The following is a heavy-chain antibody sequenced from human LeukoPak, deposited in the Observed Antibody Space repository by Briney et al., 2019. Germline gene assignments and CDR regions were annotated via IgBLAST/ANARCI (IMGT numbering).Heavy chain of an antibody. J-gene: IGHJ4*02. CDR3: ARGNILTGYCFDF. D-gene: IGHD3-9*01. Sequence: SETLSLTCTVSGGSISSYYWSWIRQTQGRGLEWVGEIHYTGATSYNTSLKSRATISTDTSKNQFSLRLSSVTAADTAVYYCARGNILTGYCFDFWGQGALVTVSS. CDR2: IHYTGAT. V-gene: IGHV4-34*01. CDR1: GGSISSYY.